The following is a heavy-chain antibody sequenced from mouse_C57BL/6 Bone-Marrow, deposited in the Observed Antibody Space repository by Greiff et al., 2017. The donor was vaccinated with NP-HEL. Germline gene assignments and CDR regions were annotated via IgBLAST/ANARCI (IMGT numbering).Heavy chain of an antibody. D-gene: IGHD2-3*01. CDR3: ARWDGYYGFAD. J-gene: IGHJ3*01. CDR2: IYPSDSET. V-gene: IGHV1-61*01. CDR1: GYTFTSYW. Sequence: QVQLQQPGAELVRPGSSVKLSCKASGYTFTSYWMDWVKQRPGQGLEWIGNIYPSDSETHYNQKFKDKATLTVDKSSSTAYMQLSSLTSEDSAVYYCARWDGYYGFADWGQGTLVTVSA.